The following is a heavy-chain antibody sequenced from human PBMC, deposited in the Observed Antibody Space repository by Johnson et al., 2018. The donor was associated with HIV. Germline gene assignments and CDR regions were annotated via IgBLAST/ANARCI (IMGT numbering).Heavy chain of an antibody. CDR3: ARDNLRQLDAFDI. CDR2: IWHDGRDV. D-gene: IGHD3-16*01. Sequence: QVQLVESGGGLVQPGGSLRLSCAASGFTFSAYWMHWVRQAPGKGLEWVAFIWHDGRDVYYADSVKGRFTISRDNSKNSLYLQMNSLRAEDTAVYYCARDNLRQLDAFDIWGQGTMVTVSS. CDR1: GFTFSAYW. V-gene: IGHV3-30*02. J-gene: IGHJ3*02.